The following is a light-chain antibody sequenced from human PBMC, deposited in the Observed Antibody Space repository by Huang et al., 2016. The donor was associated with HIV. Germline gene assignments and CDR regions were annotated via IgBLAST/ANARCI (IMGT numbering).Light chain of an antibody. Sequence: EIVMTQSPATLSVSPGGGATLSCRASQNVRSNLAWYQQTPGQAPRLLIYDTSTRASGVPARVSGSGSGTEFTLTIGGLQSEDFAVYYCQQYDNWPPGLTFGGGTKVEI. J-gene: IGKJ4*01. CDR2: DTS. V-gene: IGKV3D-15*01. CDR3: QQYDNWPPGLT. CDR1: QNVRSN.